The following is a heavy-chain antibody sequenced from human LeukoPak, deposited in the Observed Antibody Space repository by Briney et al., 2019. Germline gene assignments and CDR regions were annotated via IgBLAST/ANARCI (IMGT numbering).Heavy chain of an antibody. V-gene: IGHV4-34*01. Sequence: PSETLSLTCAVYDGSFGGYHWNWIRQPPGKRLEWIGEITYGGTTNYNPSLRSRVTMSVDTSKKQFSLKLTSVTAADTAVYYCVRGRYCSSVNCYDWFDPWGPGTPVSVSS. J-gene: IGHJ5*02. CDR1: DGSFGGYH. CDR3: VRGRYCSSVNCYDWFDP. CDR2: ITYGGTT. D-gene: IGHD2-2*01.